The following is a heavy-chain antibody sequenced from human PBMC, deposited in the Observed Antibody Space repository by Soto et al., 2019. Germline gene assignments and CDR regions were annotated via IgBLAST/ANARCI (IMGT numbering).Heavy chain of an antibody. Sequence: VSCKASGYTFTSYYMHWVRQAPGQGLEWMGIINPSGGSTSYAQKFQGRVTMTRDTSTSTVYMELSSLRSEDTAVYYCARDHVGYSSSWRPLRIEYFQHWGQGTLVTVSS. CDR2: INPSGGST. CDR1: GYTFTSYY. D-gene: IGHD6-13*01. CDR3: ARDHVGYSSSWRPLRIEYFQH. J-gene: IGHJ1*01. V-gene: IGHV1-46*01.